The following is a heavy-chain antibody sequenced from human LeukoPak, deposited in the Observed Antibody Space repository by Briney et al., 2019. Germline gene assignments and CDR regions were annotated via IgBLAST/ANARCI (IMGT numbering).Heavy chain of an antibody. J-gene: IGHJ4*02. CDR3: ARDRGGF. CDR1: GFTFSSYD. V-gene: IGHV3-30-3*01. Sequence: PGGSLRLSCAASGFTFSSYDMHWVRQAPGKGLEWVAVISYDGTTEYCADSVKGRFTISRDNSKNTVYLQMNSLRAEDTAVYYCARDRGGFWGRGTLVTVSS. D-gene: IGHD3-16*01. CDR2: ISYDGTTE.